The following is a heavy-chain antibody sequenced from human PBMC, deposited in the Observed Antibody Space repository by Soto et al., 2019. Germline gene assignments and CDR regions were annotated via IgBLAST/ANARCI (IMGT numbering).Heavy chain of an antibody. D-gene: IGHD3-22*01. Sequence: ASVKVSCKVSGYTLTELSMHWVRQAPGKGLGWMGGFDPEDGETIYAQKFQGRVTMTEDTSTDTAYMELSSLRSEDTAVYYCATAGAYYYDSSGRLRSFDYWGQGTLVTVSS. V-gene: IGHV1-24*01. J-gene: IGHJ4*02. CDR3: ATAGAYYYDSSGRLRSFDY. CDR2: FDPEDGET. CDR1: GYTLTELS.